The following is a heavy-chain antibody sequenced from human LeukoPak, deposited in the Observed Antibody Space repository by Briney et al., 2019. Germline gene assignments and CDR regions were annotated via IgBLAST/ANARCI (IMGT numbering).Heavy chain of an antibody. CDR1: GFLFTKAW. CDR2: IKSESDGGTT. D-gene: IGHD3-9*01. V-gene: IGHV3-15*01. Sequence: PGGSLRLSCAASGFLFTKAWMSWVRQAPGKGLEWVGLIKSESDGGTTDYAASVEGRFFISRYDSQNTLYLHMDSVKSEDTAVYYCTREDLGATGYWWDSDLWGRGALVTVSS. J-gene: IGHJ2*01. CDR3: TREDLGATGYWWDSDL.